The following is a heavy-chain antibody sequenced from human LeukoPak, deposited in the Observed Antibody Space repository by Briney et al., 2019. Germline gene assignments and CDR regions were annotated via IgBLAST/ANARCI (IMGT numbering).Heavy chain of an antibody. D-gene: IGHD3-22*01. CDR3: ARLYDGSAYHADHFDY. J-gene: IGHJ4*02. Sequence: GGSLRLSCAASEFTFSTYSMNWVRQAPGKGLEWVSSISSGSTYIYYADSVKGRFTISRDNAKDSLYLQMNSLRAEDTAVYYCARLYDGSAYHADHFDYWGQGTLVIVSS. CDR2: ISSGSTYI. CDR1: EFTFSTYS. V-gene: IGHV3-21*01.